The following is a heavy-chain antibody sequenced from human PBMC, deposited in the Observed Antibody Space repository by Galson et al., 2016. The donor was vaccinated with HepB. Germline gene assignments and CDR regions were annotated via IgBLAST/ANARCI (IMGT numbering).Heavy chain of an antibody. J-gene: IGHJ5*02. CDR1: GAPISEYY. CDR2: IYYNVRA. D-gene: IGHD1-14*01. Sequence: ETLSLTCAVSGAPISEYYWSWLRQTPGKGLEWIGYIYYNVRATYNPSLRSRVTLSVDTSKNQLSLNLKSVSAADTAVYYCAGHHAGWFDHWGLGTLVTVSS. CDR3: AGHHAGWFDH. V-gene: IGHV4-59*01.